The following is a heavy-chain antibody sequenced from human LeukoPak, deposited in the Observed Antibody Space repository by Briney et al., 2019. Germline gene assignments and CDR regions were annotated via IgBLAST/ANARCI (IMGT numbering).Heavy chain of an antibody. CDR3: ARRYVYGDQRALHY. J-gene: IGHJ4*02. V-gene: IGHV4-34*01. CDR2: INHSGST. Sequence: SSETLSLTCAVYGGSFSGYYWSWIRQPPGKGLEWIGEINHSGSTNYNPSLKSRVTISVDTSKNQFSLKLSSVTAADTAVYYCARRYVYGDQRALHYWGQGTLVTVSS. D-gene: IGHD4-17*01. CDR1: GGSFSGYY.